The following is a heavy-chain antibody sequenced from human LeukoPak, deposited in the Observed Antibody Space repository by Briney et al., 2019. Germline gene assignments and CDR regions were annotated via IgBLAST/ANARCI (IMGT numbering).Heavy chain of an antibody. CDR1: GGTFSSYA. CDR2: IIPIFGTA. Sequence: GASVKVSCKASGGTFSSYAISWVRQAPGQGLEWMGGIIPIFGTANYAQKFQGRVTITADESTSTAYMELSSLRSEDTAVYYCAAPYDILTGYHDYWGQGTLVTVSS. D-gene: IGHD3-9*01. V-gene: IGHV1-69*13. J-gene: IGHJ4*02. CDR3: AAPYDILTGYHDY.